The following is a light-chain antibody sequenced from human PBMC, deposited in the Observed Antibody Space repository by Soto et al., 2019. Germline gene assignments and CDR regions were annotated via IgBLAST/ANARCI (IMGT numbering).Light chain of an antibody. J-gene: IGKJ4*01. CDR2: GAS. Sequence: DIVLTQSPSTLSLSPGERATLSCRASQSVSSSYLAWYQQKPGQAPRLLIYGASSRAAGIPDRFSGSGSGTDFTLTISRLEPEDFAVYYCQQHGSSPLTFGGGTKVDIK. CDR3: QQHGSSPLT. V-gene: IGKV3-20*01. CDR1: QSVSSSY.